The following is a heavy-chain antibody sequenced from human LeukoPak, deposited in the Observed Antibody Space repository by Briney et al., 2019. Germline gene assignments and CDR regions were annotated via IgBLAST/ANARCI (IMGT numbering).Heavy chain of an antibody. D-gene: IGHD3-22*01. J-gene: IGHJ4*02. CDR3: ASLSYYYDSSGYLPYYFDY. V-gene: IGHV3-7*05. CDR2: IKQDGSEK. CDR1: GFTFNSYW. Sequence: GSLRLFCATSGFTFNSYWKSWVRQAPGKGLEWVANIKQDGSEKYYVDSVKGRFTISRDNAKNSLYLQMNSLRAEDTAVYYCASLSYYYDSSGYLPYYFDYWGQGTLVTVSS.